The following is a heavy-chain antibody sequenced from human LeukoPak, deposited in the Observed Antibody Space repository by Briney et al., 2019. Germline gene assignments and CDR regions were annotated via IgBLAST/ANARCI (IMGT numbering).Heavy chain of an antibody. CDR2: INSDGSST. V-gene: IGHV3-74*01. D-gene: IGHD3-3*01. CDR3: AKNRGSGFWSGYWDV. CDR1: GFTFSSYW. Sequence: LPGGSLRLSCAASGFTFSSYWMHWVRQAPGKGLVWVSRINSDGSSTSYADSVKGRFTISRDNSKNTLYLQMNSLRAEDTAVYYCAKNRGSGFWSGYWDVWGQGTTVTVSS. J-gene: IGHJ6*02.